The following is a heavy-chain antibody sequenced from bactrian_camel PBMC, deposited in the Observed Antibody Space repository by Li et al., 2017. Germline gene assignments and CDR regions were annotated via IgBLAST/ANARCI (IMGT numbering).Heavy chain of an antibody. V-gene: IGHV3S31*01. CDR3: AADFRVQSCRTLSFDRYSY. CDR1: GYTYSNYC. Sequence: VQLVESGGGSVQAGGSLRLSCVYSGYTYSNYCMAWFRQGAGQEHEAIAAVYYVGGRPYYADSVKGRFTIATDNAENTVTLRMNNLKPEDTAMYYCAADFRVQSCRTLSFDRYSYRGLGTQVTVS. D-gene: IGHD3*01. J-gene: IGHJ4*01. CDR2: VYYVGGRP.